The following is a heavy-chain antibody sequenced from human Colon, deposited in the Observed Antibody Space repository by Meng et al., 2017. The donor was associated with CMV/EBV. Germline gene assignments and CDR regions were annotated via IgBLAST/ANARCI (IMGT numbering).Heavy chain of an antibody. CDR1: RGTFSAFT. Sequence: QVQLVQSGAEVKNPGSSVTVSCKASRGTFSAFTLSWVRLAPGQRPEWVGRIIPIPGVPIYADKFQGRVTITAETSTTTAYLEMNNLRSDDTAVYYCARERRYNELAITGYFDLWGQGTLVTVSS. CDR3: ARERRYNELAITGYFDL. J-gene: IGHJ4*02. D-gene: IGHD1-14*01. CDR2: IIPIPGVP. V-gene: IGHV1-69*04.